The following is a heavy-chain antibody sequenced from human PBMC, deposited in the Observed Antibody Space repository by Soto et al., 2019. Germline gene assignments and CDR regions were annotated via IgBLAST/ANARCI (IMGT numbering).Heavy chain of an antibody. CDR2: ISWNSGSM. D-gene: IGHD3-22*01. CDR3: AKDLVPYYDSTGYFDY. V-gene: IGHV3-9*01. Sequence: EVQLVESGGGLVQPGRSLRLSCAASGFTFDDNAMHWVRQAPGKGLEWVSGISWNSGSMDYADSVKGRFTISRDNAKNSLFLQLTSLRVEDTAFYYCAKDLVPYYDSTGYFDYWGQGTLVTVSS. CDR1: GFTFDDNA. J-gene: IGHJ4*02.